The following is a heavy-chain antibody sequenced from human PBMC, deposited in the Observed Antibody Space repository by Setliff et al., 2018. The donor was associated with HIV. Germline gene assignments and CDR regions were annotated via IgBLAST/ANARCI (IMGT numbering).Heavy chain of an antibody. Sequence: PGGSLRLSCAASGFTLSTYTMNWVRQAPGKGLEWISSISSNIIYIYDADSVKGRFTIFRDNAKNSLHLQVRGLRVDDTAVYYCARGYSRSWRYFECSDFWGQGTLVTVSS. CDR3: ARGYSRSWRYFECSDF. CDR1: GFTLSTYT. D-gene: IGHD6-13*01. V-gene: IGHV3-21*04. J-gene: IGHJ4*02. CDR2: ISSNIIYI.